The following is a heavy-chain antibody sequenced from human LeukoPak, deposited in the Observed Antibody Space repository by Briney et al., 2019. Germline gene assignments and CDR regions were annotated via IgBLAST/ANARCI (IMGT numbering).Heavy chain of an antibody. CDR3: ARDPGIAVAGMLDY. D-gene: IGHD6-19*01. Sequence: ASVKVSCKASGYTFTGYYMHWVRHAPGQGLEWMGWINPNSGGTNYAQKFQGRVTMTRDTSISTAYMELSRLRSDDTAVYYCARDPGIAVAGMLDYWGQGTLVTVSS. CDR2: INPNSGGT. J-gene: IGHJ4*02. CDR1: GYTFTGYY. V-gene: IGHV1-2*02.